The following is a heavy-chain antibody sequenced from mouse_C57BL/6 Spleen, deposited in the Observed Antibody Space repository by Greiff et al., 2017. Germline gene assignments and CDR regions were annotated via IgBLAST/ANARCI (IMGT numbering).Heavy chain of an antibody. CDR1: GYTFTSYW. CDR2: IDPSDSYT. D-gene: IGHD2-4*01. J-gene: IGHJ1*03. Sequence: QVQPKQPGAELVMPGASVKLSCKASGYTFTSYWMHWVKQRPGQGLEWIGEIDPSDSYTNYNQKFKGKSTLTVDKSSSTAYMQLSSLTSEDSAVYYCARSPPYDYDEGYFDVWGTGTTVTVSS. CDR3: ARSPPYDYDEGYFDV. V-gene: IGHV1-69*01.